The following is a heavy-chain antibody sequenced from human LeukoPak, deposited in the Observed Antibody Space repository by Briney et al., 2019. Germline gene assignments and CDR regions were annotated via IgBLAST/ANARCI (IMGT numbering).Heavy chain of an antibody. CDR2: IYYSGST. CDR1: GRSISSYY. Sequence: PSETLSLTCTVSGRSISSYYWSWIRQPPGKGLEWIGYIYYSGSTNYNPSLKSRVTISVDTSKNQFSLKLSSVTAADTAVYYCARAPLGGFDYWGQGTLVTVSS. D-gene: IGHD3-16*01. J-gene: IGHJ4*02. V-gene: IGHV4-59*01. CDR3: ARAPLGGFDY.